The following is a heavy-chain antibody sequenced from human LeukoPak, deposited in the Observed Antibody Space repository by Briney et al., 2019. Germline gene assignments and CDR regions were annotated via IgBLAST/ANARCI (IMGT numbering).Heavy chain of an antibody. V-gene: IGHV1-3*01. D-gene: IGHD3-16*01. CDR2: INAGNGNT. CDR1: GYTFTSNA. Sequence: ASVKVSCKASGYTFTSNAMHWVRQAPGQRLEWMGWINAGNGNTKYSQRFQGRVTITRDTSASTAYMELSSLRSEDTAVYYCARESVLYYYDYWGQGTLVTVSS. J-gene: IGHJ4*02. CDR3: ARESVLYYYDY.